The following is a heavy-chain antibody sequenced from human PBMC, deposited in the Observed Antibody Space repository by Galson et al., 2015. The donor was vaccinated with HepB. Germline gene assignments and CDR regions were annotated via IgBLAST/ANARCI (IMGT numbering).Heavy chain of an antibody. CDR1: GFSFDDYA. Sequence: SLRLSCAASGFSFDDYAMHWVRQAPGKGLEWVSGISWNSDYIGYADSVKGRFTISRDNAKNSLYLLMNSLRTEDTALYYCAKSYDFDGRGYYYSDWGQGTQVTVSS. J-gene: IGHJ4*02. D-gene: IGHD3-22*01. V-gene: IGHV3-9*01. CDR3: AKSYDFDGRGYYYSD. CDR2: ISWNSDYI.